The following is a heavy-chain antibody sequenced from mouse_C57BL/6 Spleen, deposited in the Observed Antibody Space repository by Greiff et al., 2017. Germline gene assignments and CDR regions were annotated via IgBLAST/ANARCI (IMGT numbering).Heavy chain of an antibody. CDR2: INPSTGYT. D-gene: IGHD3-1*01. CDR3: ARISSCYFDY. CDR1: GYTFTSYW. Sequence: QVQLQQSGAELAKPGASVKLSCKASGYTFTSYWMHWVKQRPGQGLEWIGYINPSTGYTEYNQKLKDKATLTADKSSSTAHMQLSSRTSEDSAVYYCARISSCYFDYWGQGTTLTVSS. V-gene: IGHV1-7*01. J-gene: IGHJ2*01.